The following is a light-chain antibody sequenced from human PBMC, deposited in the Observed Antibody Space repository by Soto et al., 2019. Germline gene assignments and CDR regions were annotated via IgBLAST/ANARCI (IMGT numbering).Light chain of an antibody. V-gene: IGKV3-15*01. CDR2: SAS. Sequence: IVLTQSPATMYVSPGERATLSCWASQTLDSRVACYQQKSGQAPRLLIYSASARATGVPAMFSGYGSSTDFTLTISSLQSEDLGVYYCQQYKDWPTTFGQGTKVEV. CDR1: QTLDSR. J-gene: IGKJ1*01. CDR3: QQYKDWPTT.